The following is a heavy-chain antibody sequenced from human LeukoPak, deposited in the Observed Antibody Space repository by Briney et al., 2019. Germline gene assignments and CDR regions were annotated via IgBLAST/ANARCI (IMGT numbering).Heavy chain of an antibody. V-gene: IGHV3-30*02. D-gene: IGHD2-15*01. CDR3: AKDRSHCSGGSCYWGHLEY. CDR2: IHYDGSND. Sequence: PGGSLRLSCAAAGFTFSNYGMHSVRHAPGKGLEWVAFIHYDGSNDYYADSVKGRFTVSRDNSKNTPYLQMNSLRGEDTAVYYCAKDRSHCSGGSCYWGHLEYWGQGALVSVSS. CDR1: GFTFSNYG. J-gene: IGHJ4*02.